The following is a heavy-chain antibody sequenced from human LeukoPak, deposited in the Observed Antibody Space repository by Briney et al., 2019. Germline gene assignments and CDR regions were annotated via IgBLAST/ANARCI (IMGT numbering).Heavy chain of an antibody. Sequence: ASVKVSCKASGYTFTSYGISWVRQAPGQGLEWMGWISAYNGDTNYAQKLQGRVTMTTDTSTSTAYMELRSLRSDDTAVYYCARDLDPSITMIVVVITEFDYWGQGTLVTVSS. CDR3: ARDLDPSITMIVVVITEFDY. CDR2: ISAYNGDT. V-gene: IGHV1-18*01. D-gene: IGHD3-22*01. CDR1: GYTFTSYG. J-gene: IGHJ4*02.